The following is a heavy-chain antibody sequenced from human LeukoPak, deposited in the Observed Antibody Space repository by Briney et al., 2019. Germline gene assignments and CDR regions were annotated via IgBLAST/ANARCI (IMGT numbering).Heavy chain of an antibody. CDR3: ARSGGSGWYGDWFDP. D-gene: IGHD6-19*01. Sequence: GGSLRLSCAASGFTFRSYSMNWVRQAPRGGLEWVSSISSSGGYIYYADSVTGRFHISRDNAENSLYLQMNSLRAEDTAVYYCARSGGSGWYGDWFDPWGQGTLVTVPS. V-gene: IGHV3-21*01. CDR2: ISSSGGYI. J-gene: IGHJ5*02. CDR1: GFTFRSYS.